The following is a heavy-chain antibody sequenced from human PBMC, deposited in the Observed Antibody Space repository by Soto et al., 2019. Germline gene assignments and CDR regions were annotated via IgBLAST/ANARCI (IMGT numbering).Heavy chain of an antibody. Sequence: QVQLVQSGAEVMKPGSSVKVSCKASGDTFSSYAINWVRQAPGQGLEWMGGIIPMFGTANYAQKFKGRVTITAGESTSTVYMELSSLRAEDTAVYYCARVGPAHYYDSSGYYSPLDYWGQGTLVTVSS. CDR3: ARVGPAHYYDSSGYYSPLDY. J-gene: IGHJ4*02. CDR1: GDTFSSYA. D-gene: IGHD3-22*01. V-gene: IGHV1-69*01. CDR2: IIPMFGTA.